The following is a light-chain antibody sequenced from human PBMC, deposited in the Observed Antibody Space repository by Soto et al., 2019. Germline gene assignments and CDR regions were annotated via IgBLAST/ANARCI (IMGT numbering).Light chain of an antibody. CDR3: QQYGSSPTT. CDR1: QSVSSS. J-gene: IGKJ1*01. CDR2: GAS. Sequence: EIVLTQSPRTLSLSPGERATLSCRASQSVSSSLAWYQQKPGQAPRLLIYGASTRATGIPARFSGSGSGTDFTLTISRLEPEDFAVYYCQQYGSSPTTFGQGTKVDIK. V-gene: IGKV3-20*01.